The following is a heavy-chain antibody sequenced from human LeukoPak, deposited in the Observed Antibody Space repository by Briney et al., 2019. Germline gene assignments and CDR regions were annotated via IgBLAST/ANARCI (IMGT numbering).Heavy chain of an antibody. J-gene: IGHJ5*02. CDR1: GGTFSSYA. CDR3: ARADMVRGVIINYWFDP. D-gene: IGHD3-10*01. Sequence: SVKVSCKASGGTFSSYAISWVRQAPGQGLEWMGGIIPIFGTANYAQKFQGRVTITADESTSTAYMELSSLRSEDTAVYYCARADMVRGVIINYWFDPWGQGTLVTVSS. CDR2: IIPIFGTA. V-gene: IGHV1-69*13.